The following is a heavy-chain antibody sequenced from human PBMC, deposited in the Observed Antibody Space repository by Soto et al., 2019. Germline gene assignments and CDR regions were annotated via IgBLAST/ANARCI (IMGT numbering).Heavy chain of an antibody. Sequence: GGSLRLSCAASGFIFTRYSMNWVRQAPGKGLGWVSSISSTTNYIYYGDSMKGRFTISRDNAKNSLYLEMNSLRAENTAVYYCARESEDLTSNFDYWGQGTLVTVSS. CDR1: GFIFTRYS. J-gene: IGHJ4*02. CDR3: ARESEDLTSNFDY. CDR2: ISSTTNYI. V-gene: IGHV3-21*06.